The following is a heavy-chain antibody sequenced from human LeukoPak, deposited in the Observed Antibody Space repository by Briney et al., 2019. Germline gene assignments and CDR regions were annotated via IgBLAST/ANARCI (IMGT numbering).Heavy chain of an antibody. CDR2: IDPSGGST. V-gene: IGHV1-46*01. J-gene: IGHJ4*02. D-gene: IGHD6-6*01. CDR1: GYTFTSYY. CDR3: ARVRGEYSSSSGHFDY. Sequence: GASVKVSCKASGYTFTSYYMHWVRQAPGQGLEWMGIIDPSGGSTSYAQKFQGRVTMTRDMSTSTVYMELSSLRSEDTAVYYCARVRGEYSSSSGHFDYWGQGTLVTVSS.